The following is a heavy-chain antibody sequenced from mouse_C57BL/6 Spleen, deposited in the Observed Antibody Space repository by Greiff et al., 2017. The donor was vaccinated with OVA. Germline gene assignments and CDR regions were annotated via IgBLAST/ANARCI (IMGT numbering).Heavy chain of an antibody. CDR2: INPSTGGT. CDR3: AYYGSSLDY. D-gene: IGHD1-1*01. V-gene: IGHV1-42*01. J-gene: IGHJ2*01. CDR1: GYSFTGYY. Sequence: EVQLQQSGPELVKPGASVKISCKASGYSFTGYYMNWVKQSPEKSLEWIGEINPSTGGTTYNQKFKAKATLTVDKSSSTAYMQLKSLTSEDSAVYYCAYYGSSLDYWGQGTTLTVSS.